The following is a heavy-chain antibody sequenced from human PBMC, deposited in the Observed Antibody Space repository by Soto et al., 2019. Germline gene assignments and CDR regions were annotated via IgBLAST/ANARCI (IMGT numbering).Heavy chain of an antibody. J-gene: IGHJ4*02. CDR3: TKDVTGDIGADF. V-gene: IGHV3-23*05. D-gene: IGHD2-21*02. CDR2: IKTSGDTT. Sequence: VQLLESGGDLVQPGGSLRLSCAASGFAFSNCAMSWVRQAPGKGLEWVSTIKTSGDTTFYADHVKGRFTTSRDDSKNTLYLQMNSLRAEDTATYYCTKDVTGDIGADFWGQGTPVTVSS. CDR1: GFAFSNCA.